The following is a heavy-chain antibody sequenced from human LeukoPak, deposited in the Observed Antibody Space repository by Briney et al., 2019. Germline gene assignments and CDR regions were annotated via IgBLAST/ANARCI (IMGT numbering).Heavy chain of an antibody. J-gene: IGHJ5*02. CDR2: INHSGST. Sequence: SETLSLTCAVYGGSFSGYYWSWIRQPPGKGLEWIGEINHSGSTNYNPSLKSRVTISVDTSKNQFSLKLSSVTAADTAVYYCARGFYVDTATVNWFDPWGQGTLVTVSS. CDR3: ARGFYVDTATVNWFDP. V-gene: IGHV4-34*01. CDR1: GGSFSGYY. D-gene: IGHD5-18*01.